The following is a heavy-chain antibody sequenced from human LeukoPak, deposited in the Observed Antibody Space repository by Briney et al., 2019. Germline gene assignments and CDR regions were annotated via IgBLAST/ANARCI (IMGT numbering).Heavy chain of an antibody. CDR3: AREGRVIRITRQWLPQVYYFDY. CDR2: LYGSGST. D-gene: IGHD6-19*01. J-gene: IGHJ4*02. V-gene: IGHV4-59*11. Sequence: DPSETLSLTCTVSGGSISSHYWGWIRQPPGKGLEWIGYLYGSGSTKANPSLESRVTLSADTSKNQFSLKLSSVTAADTAVYYCAREGRVIRITRQWLPQVYYFDYWGQGTLVTVSS. CDR1: GGSISSHY.